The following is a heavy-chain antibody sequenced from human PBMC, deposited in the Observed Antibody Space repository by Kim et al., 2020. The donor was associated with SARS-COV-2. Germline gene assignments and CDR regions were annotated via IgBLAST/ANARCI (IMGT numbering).Heavy chain of an antibody. V-gene: IGHV3-33*06. CDR3: AKDSGGWELLRHLDY. CDR1: GFTFSSYG. D-gene: IGHD1-26*01. J-gene: IGHJ4*02. CDR2: IWYDGSNK. Sequence: GGSLRLSCAASGFTFSSYGMHWVRQAPGKGLEWVAVIWYDGSNKYYADSVKGRFTISRDNSKNTLYLQMNSLRAEDTAVYYCAKDSGGWELLRHLDYWGQGTLVTVSS.